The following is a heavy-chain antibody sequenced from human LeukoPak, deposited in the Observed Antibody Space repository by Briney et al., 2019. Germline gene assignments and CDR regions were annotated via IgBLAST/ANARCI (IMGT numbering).Heavy chain of an antibody. CDR1: GYSFILYG. CDR2: ISTSTGDT. Sequence: VASVKVSCKTSGYSFILYGISWVRQAPGQGPEWMGWISTSTGDTKYTQKFQGSVTLTTDTSTSTAYMELSSLRSDDTAVYYCARDDNYGIFVNVDYWGQGTLVTVSS. D-gene: IGHD4-11*01. V-gene: IGHV1-18*01. CDR3: ARDDNYGIFVNVDY. J-gene: IGHJ4*02.